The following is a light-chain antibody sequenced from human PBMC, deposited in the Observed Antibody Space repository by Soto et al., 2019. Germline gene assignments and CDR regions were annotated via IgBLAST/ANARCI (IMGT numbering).Light chain of an antibody. CDR2: GAS. CDR3: QQYGSSPLT. V-gene: IGKV3-20*01. Sequence: EIVLAQSPGTLSLSPGERATLSCRASQSVSSNYLAWYQQKPGQAPRLLIYGASSRATGIPDRFSGSGSGTAFTLTISRLEPEDSAVYYCQQYGSSPLTFGGGTKVEIK. J-gene: IGKJ4*01. CDR1: QSVSSNY.